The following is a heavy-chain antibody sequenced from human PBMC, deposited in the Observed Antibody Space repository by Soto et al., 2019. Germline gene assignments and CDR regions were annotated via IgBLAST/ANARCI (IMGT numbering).Heavy chain of an antibody. Sequence: DSVKVYCKASGDTFTTYDINWVRQATGHGLEWMGIINPSGGSTSYAQKFQGRVTMTRDTSTSTVYMELSSLRSEDTAVYYCATAAAGTDWFDPWGQGTLVTVS. J-gene: IGHJ5*02. V-gene: IGHV1-46*01. CDR1: GDTFTTYD. CDR3: ATAAAGTDWFDP. D-gene: IGHD6-13*01. CDR2: INPSGGST.